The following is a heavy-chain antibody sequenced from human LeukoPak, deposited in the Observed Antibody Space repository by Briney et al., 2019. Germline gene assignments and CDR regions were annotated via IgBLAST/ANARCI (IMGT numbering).Heavy chain of an antibody. CDR1: GDTFTSYY. CDR3: ARGGHYYDSSGYPFDY. D-gene: IGHD3-22*01. J-gene: IGHJ4*02. CDR2: IDPSGGST. Sequence: GASVKVSCKASGDTFTSYYMHWVRQAPGQGLEWMGIIDPSGGSTSYAQKFQGRVTITADKSTSTAYMELSSLRSEDTAVYYCARGGHYYDSSGYPFDYWGQGTLVTVSS. V-gene: IGHV1-46*01.